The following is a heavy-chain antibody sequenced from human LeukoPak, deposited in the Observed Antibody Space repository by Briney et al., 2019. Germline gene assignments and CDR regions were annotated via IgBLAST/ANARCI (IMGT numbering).Heavy chain of an antibody. CDR1: GLTFSSAW. J-gene: IGHJ4*02. D-gene: IGHD5-24*01. CDR3: TTARRASSSLDY. Sequence: PGGSLRLSCRASGLTFSSAWMSWVRQAPGKGLEWIGHIRGKADGGTPDYAAPVKGKFTISRDDSKSTLFLQMDSLQIEDTAVYYCTTARRASSSLDYWGQGTLVTVSS. CDR2: IRGKADGGTP. V-gene: IGHV3-15*01.